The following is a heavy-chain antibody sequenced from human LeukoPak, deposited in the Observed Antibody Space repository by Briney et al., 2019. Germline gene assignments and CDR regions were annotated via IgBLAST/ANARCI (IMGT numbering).Heavy chain of an antibody. CDR3: QGSGYEVDFDY. V-gene: IGHV1-69*04. CDR2: IIPILGIA. CDR1: GGTFSSYA. Sequence: SVKVSCKASGGTFSSYAISWVRQAPGQGLEWMGRIIPILGIANCAQKFQGRVTITADKSTSIAYMELSSLRSEDTAVYYCQGSGYEVDFDYWGQGTLVTVSS. D-gene: IGHD3-22*01. J-gene: IGHJ4*02.